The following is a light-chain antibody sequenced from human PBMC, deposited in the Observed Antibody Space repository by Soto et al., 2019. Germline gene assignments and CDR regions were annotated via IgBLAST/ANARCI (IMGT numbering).Light chain of an antibody. CDR1: SSDVGNYNY. CDR2: DVT. CDR3: CSYAGIYTVI. Sequence: QSALTQPRSVSGSPGQSVTISCTGTSSDVGNYNYVSWYQQHPGKAPKLMIFDVTQRPSGVPDRFSGSKSGNTASLTISGLQAEDEADYYCCSYAGIYTVIFGGGTKLTV. J-gene: IGLJ2*01. V-gene: IGLV2-11*01.